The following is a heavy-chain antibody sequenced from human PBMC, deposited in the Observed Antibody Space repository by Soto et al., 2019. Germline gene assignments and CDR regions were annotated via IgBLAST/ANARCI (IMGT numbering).Heavy chain of an antibody. CDR3: AKDNYDDFWSGYRGDAFDI. D-gene: IGHD3-3*01. CDR1: GFTFSSYG. V-gene: IGHV3-30*18. J-gene: IGHJ3*02. Sequence: QVQLVESGGGVVQPGRSLRLSCAASGFTFSSYGMHWVRQAPGKGLEWGAVISYDGSNKYYADAVKGRFTISRDNSKTTLYLQMNSLRVDDTAVYYCAKDNYDDFWSGYRGDAFDIWGPGTMVTVSS. CDR2: ISYDGSNK.